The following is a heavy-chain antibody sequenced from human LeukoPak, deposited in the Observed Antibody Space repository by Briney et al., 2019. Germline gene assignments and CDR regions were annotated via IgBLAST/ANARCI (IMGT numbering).Heavy chain of an antibody. Sequence: GGSLRLSCAASGFTFSSYGMHWVRQATGKGLEYASAISSNGGSTYYANSVKGRFTISRDNSKNTLYLQMNSLRAEDTAVYYCARVASSSWYWFDPWGQGTLVTVSS. J-gene: IGHJ5*02. D-gene: IGHD6-13*01. CDR2: ISSNGGST. CDR1: GFTFSSYG. CDR3: ARVASSSWYWFDP. V-gene: IGHV3-64*01.